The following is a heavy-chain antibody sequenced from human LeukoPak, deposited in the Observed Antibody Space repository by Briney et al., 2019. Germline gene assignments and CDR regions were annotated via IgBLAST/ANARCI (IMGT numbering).Heavy chain of an antibody. CDR2: IYPGDSDT. V-gene: IGHV5-51*01. Sequence: GESLKISCKGSGYRFSDKWIAWVRQMPGKGLEYVGMIYPGDSDTRYRPSLQGQVTISADQSTKTAYLQWSSLKAPDTAIYWYDTSGYFDNYYLDSWGQGTLVTVSS. CDR1: GYRFSDKW. CDR3: DTSGYFDNYYLDS. J-gene: IGHJ4*02. D-gene: IGHD3-22*01.